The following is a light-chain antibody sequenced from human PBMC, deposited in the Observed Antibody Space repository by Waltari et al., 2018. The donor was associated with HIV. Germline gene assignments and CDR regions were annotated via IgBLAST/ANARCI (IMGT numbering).Light chain of an antibody. CDR3: QQAHSFSLT. Sequence: DTHLTQSPSSVSASVGDRVTITCRASQPITNPLAWYQQKPGQAPKLLIYSASNLQSGVPSRFTGTGSGTDFSLNINNLQPEDFATYYCQQAHSFSLTFGGGTKVEVK. CDR1: QPITNP. V-gene: IGKV1-12*01. CDR2: SAS. J-gene: IGKJ4*01.